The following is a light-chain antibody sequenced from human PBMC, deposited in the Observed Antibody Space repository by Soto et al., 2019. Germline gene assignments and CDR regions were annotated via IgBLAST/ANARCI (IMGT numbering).Light chain of an antibody. J-gene: IGKJ4*01. V-gene: IGKV3-15*01. CDR2: GES. CDR1: QSVTNSY. Sequence: DIVMTQSPVTLSLSPGESATLSCRDSQSVTNSYLAWYQQKSGQAPRLLIFGESTRAAGIPARLSGSGSGTELNLTISRLQSEDFAVYYCQQYSNWPLTCGGGTKVDIK. CDR3: QQYSNWPLT.